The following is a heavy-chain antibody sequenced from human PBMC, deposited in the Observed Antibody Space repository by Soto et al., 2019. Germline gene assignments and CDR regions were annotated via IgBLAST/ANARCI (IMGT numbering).Heavy chain of an antibody. CDR3: ARDSPLYYDILTGYYLYYFDY. D-gene: IGHD3-9*01. J-gene: IGHJ4*02. CDR2: IYHSGST. CDR1: GGSISSSNW. V-gene: IGHV4-4*02. Sequence: QVQLQESGPGLMKPSGTLSLTCAVSGGSISSSNWWSWVRQPPGKGLEWIGEIYHSGSTNYNPSLKSRVTISVDKSKTQFSLKLSSMTAADTAVYYCARDSPLYYDILTGYYLYYFDYWGQGTLVTVSS.